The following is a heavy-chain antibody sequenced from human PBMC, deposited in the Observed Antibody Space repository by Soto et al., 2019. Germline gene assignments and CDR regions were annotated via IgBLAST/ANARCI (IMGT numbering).Heavy chain of an antibody. CDR2: IRSKAYGGTT. CDR3: TTNYYDSSGYDNWFDP. V-gene: IGHV3-49*03. D-gene: IGHD3-22*01. Sequence: XSLRLSCTASGFTFGDYAMSWFRQAPGKGLEWVGFIRSKAYGGTTVYAASVKGRFTISRDDSKSIAYLQMNSLKTEDTAVYYCTTNYYDSSGYDNWFDPWGQGTLVTVYS. CDR1: GFTFGDYA. J-gene: IGHJ5*02.